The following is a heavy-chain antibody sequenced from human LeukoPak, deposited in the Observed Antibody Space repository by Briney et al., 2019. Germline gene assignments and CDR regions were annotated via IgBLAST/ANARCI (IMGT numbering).Heavy chain of an antibody. D-gene: IGHD3-10*01. CDR1: GYTFTGYY. J-gene: IGHJ4*02. CDR3: ARDRLRYYGSGSYYGY. CDR2: INPNSGGT. Sequence: ASVKVSCKASGYTFTGYYMHWVRQAPGQGLEWMGRINPNSGGTNYAQKFQGRVTMTRDTSISTAYMGLSRLRSDDTAVYYCARDRLRYYGSGSYYGYWGQGTLVTVSS. V-gene: IGHV1-2*06.